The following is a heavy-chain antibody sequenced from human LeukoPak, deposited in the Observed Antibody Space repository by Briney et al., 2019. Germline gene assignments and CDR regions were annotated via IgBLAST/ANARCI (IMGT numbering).Heavy chain of an antibody. CDR2: ISAYNGVT. V-gene: IGHV1-18*01. J-gene: IGHJ4*02. Sequence: ASVKVSCKASGYTFTSYGIFWVRQAPGQGLEWMGWISAYNGVTSYAQKLQDRVTMTTDTSTSTVYMELRSLRSDDTAVYYCARGATDVLRHFDRNNYFDYWGQGTLVTVSS. CDR1: GYTFTSYG. CDR3: ARGATDVLRHFDRNNYFDY. D-gene: IGHD3-9*01.